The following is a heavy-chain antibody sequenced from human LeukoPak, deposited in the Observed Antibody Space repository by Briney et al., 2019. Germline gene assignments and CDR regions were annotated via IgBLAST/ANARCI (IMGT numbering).Heavy chain of an antibody. V-gene: IGHV3-30-3*01. CDR1: GFIFSSYA. CDR2: ISYDGNNK. Sequence: PGGSLRLSCAASGFIFSSYAMNWVRQAPGKGLEWVAVISYDGNNKYYVDSVKGRFTISRDNSNNTLYLQMNSLRAEDTAVYYCAGGGFYYDGSGYPFDYWGQGTLVTVSS. J-gene: IGHJ4*02. CDR3: AGGGFYYDGSGYPFDY. D-gene: IGHD3-22*01.